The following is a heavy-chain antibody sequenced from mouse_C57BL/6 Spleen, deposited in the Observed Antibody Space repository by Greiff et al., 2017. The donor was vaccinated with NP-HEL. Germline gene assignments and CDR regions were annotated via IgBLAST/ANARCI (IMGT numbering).Heavy chain of an antibody. V-gene: IGHV1-80*01. Sequence: QVQLKESGAELVKPGASVKISCKASGYAFSSYWMNWVKQRPGKGLEWIGQIYPGDGDTNYNGKFKGKATLTADKSSSTAYMQLSSLTSEDSAVYFCAIPYYGSSSSLGDWGQGTTLTVSS. CDR3: AIPYYGSSSSLGD. CDR2: IYPGDGDT. CDR1: GYAFSSYW. D-gene: IGHD1-1*01. J-gene: IGHJ2*01.